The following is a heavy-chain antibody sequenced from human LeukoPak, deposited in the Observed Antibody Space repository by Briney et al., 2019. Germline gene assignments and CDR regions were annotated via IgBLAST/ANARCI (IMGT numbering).Heavy chain of an antibody. CDR2: INHSGST. D-gene: IGHD3-22*01. CDR1: GGSFSGYY. CDR3: ARGGRAGYYDCAGETKDDY. V-gene: IGHV4-34*01. J-gene: IGHJ4*02. Sequence: PSETLSLTCAVYGGSFSGYYWSWIRQPPGKGLEWIGEINHSGSTNYNPSLKSRVTISVDTSKNQFSLKLSSVTAADTAVYYCARGGRAGYYDCAGETKDDYWGQGTLVTVSS.